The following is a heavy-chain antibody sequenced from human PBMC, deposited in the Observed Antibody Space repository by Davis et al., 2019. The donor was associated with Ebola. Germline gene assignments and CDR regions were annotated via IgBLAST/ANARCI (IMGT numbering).Heavy chain of an antibody. V-gene: IGHV1-3*01. CDR2: VHGGNGNT. CDR3: ARASFGYNSGWYADY. D-gene: IGHD6-19*01. Sequence: AASVKVSCKASGFILTNYAIHWVRQAPGQRLEWTGWVHGGNGNTKYSQRFQGRVTITTDTSASTVYLDLTSLRSDDTAVFYCARASFGYNSGWYADYWGPGSLVAVSS. J-gene: IGHJ4*02. CDR1: GFILTNYA.